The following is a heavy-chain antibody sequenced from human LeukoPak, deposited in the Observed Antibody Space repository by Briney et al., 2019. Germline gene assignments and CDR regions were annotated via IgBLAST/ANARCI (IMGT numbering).Heavy chain of an antibody. Sequence: TGGSLRLSCAASGFAFSSYWMSWVRQAPGKGLEWVAAIKGDESEIYYVDSVKGRFTISRDNTKNSLYLQMNNLRAEDTAVFYCAPSIAVAGVFDYWGQGTLVTVSS. D-gene: IGHD6-13*01. CDR3: APSIAVAGVFDY. V-gene: IGHV3-7*02. J-gene: IGHJ4*02. CDR2: IKGDESEI. CDR1: GFAFSSYW.